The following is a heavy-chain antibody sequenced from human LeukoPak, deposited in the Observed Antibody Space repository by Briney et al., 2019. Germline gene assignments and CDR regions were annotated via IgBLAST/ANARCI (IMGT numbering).Heavy chain of an antibody. CDR2: ISSSSSYT. CDR1: GFSFSDYY. J-gene: IGHJ6*02. D-gene: IGHD2/OR15-2a*01. V-gene: IGHV3-11*06. Sequence: GGSLRLSCAASGFSFSDYYMSWIRQAPGKGLEWVSYISSSSSYTKDADSVKGRFTISRDNAKNSLYLQMDSLRAEDTAVYYCASSKYYYFYGMDVWGPGTTVTVSS. CDR3: ASSKYYYFYGMDV.